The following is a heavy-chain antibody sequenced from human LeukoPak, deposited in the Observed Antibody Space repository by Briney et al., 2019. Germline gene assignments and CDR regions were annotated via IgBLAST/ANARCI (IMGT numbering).Heavy chain of an antibody. Sequence: GGSLRLSCAASGFTFSSYAMHWVRQAPGKGLEWVAVISYDGSNKYYADSVKGRLTISRDNSKNTLYLQMNSLRAEDTAVYYCARQKEQWLLTAYYYYYYMDVWGKGTTVTVSS. CDR1: GFTFSSYA. CDR3: ARQKEQWLLTAYYYYYYMDV. D-gene: IGHD6-19*01. J-gene: IGHJ6*03. CDR2: ISYDGSNK. V-gene: IGHV3-30*04.